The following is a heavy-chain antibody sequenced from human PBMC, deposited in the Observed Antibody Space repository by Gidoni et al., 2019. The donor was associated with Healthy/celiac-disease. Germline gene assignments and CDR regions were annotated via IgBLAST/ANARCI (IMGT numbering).Heavy chain of an antibody. CDR2: ISGSGGIT. Sequence: EVQLLESGGGLVQPGGSLRLSCAASGFTFSSYAMSWVRQAPGKGLECVSAISGSGGITYYADSVKGRFTISRDNSKNTLYLQMNSLRAEDTAVYYCAKAHRIAVAQFDPWGQGTLVTVSS. D-gene: IGHD6-19*01. CDR3: AKAHRIAVAQFDP. J-gene: IGHJ5*02. CDR1: GFTFSSYA. V-gene: IGHV3-23*01.